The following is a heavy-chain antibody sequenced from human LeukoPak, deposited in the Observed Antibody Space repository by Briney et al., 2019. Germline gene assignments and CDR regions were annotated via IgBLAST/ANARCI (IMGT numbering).Heavy chain of an antibody. CDR2: ISSSSSYI. Sequence: PGGSLRLSCAASGFTFSSYSMNWVRQAPGKGLEWVSSISSSSSYIYYADSVKGRFTISRDNAKNSLYLQMNSLRAEDTAVYYCARDISPRRSYPYYFDYWGQGTLVTVSS. J-gene: IGHJ4*02. V-gene: IGHV3-21*01. CDR3: ARDISPRRSYPYYFDY. CDR1: GFTFSSYS. D-gene: IGHD3-10*01.